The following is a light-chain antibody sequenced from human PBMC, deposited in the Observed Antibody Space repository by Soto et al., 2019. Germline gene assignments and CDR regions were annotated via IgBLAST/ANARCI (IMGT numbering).Light chain of an antibody. CDR3: QQYITYSRT. J-gene: IGKJ1*01. CDR2: QAS. V-gene: IGKV1-5*03. Sequence: DIQMTQSTSSLSASVGDRVTITCRASQSISTWLAWYQHKPGKAPKLLIYQASSLEGGVPSRFSGSGSGTEFTLTISSLQPDDFATYYCQQYITYSRTFGQGTKVDIK. CDR1: QSISTW.